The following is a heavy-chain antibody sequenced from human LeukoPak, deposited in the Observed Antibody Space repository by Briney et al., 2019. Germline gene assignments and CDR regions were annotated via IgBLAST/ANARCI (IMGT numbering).Heavy chain of an antibody. V-gene: IGHV3-21*01. CDR3: ARATTFGGVIVIPRGYYYYGMDV. D-gene: IGHD3-16*02. CDR1: GFTFSRYS. J-gene: IGHJ6*02. Sequence: PGGSLRLSCAASGFTFSRYSMNWVRQAPGKGLEWVSSISSSSSYIYYADSVKGRFTISRDNVKNSLYLQMNSLRAEDTAVYYCARATTFGGVIVIPRGYYYYGMDVWGQGTTVTVSS. CDR2: ISSSSSYI.